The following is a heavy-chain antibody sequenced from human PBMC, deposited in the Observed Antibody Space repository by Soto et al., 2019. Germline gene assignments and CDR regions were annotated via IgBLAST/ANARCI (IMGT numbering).Heavy chain of an antibody. V-gene: IGHV3-23*01. Sequence: LRLSCAAAVFTFSSYAMSWVRHAPGKGLEWVSAISGSGGSTYYADSVKCRFTISRDNSKNTLYLQMNSLIAEDTAVYYCAKSKYCSSTSCYKRRSYYYYGMDVWGQGATVTVSS. J-gene: IGHJ6*02. D-gene: IGHD2-2*02. CDR3: AKSKYCSSTSCYKRRSYYYYGMDV. CDR1: VFTFSSYA. CDR2: ISGSGGST.